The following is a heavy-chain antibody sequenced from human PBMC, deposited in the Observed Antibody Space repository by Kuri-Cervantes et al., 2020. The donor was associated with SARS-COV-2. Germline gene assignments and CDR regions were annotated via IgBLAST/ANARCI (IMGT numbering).Heavy chain of an antibody. CDR2: FDPEDGET. J-gene: IGHJ6*02. V-gene: IGHV1-24*01. CDR3: AWTRYSNLYYYYGMDV. Sequence: ASVKVSCKVSGYTLTELSMHWVRQAPGKGLEWMGGFDPEDGETIYAQKFQGRVTVTEDTSTDTAYMELSSLRSEDTAVYYCAWTRYSNLYYYYGMDVWGQGTTVTVSS. D-gene: IGHD4-11*01. CDR1: GYTLTELS.